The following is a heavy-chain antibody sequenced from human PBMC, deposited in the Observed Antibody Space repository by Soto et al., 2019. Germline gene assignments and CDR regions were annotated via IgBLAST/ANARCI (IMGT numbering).Heavy chain of an antibody. Sequence: GGSLRLSCAASGFTFSNYAMHWVRQAPGKGLEWVAVISYDGGNKYYADSVKGRLTISRDNSKNTLYLQMNSLRAEDTAVYYCARNTWQQPRDYYYGMDVWGQGTTVTVSS. D-gene: IGHD6-13*01. CDR2: ISYDGGNK. CDR1: GFTFSNYA. CDR3: ARNTWQQPRDYYYGMDV. J-gene: IGHJ6*02. V-gene: IGHV3-30-3*01.